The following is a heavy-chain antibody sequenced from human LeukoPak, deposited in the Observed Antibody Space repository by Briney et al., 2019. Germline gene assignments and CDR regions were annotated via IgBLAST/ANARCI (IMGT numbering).Heavy chain of an antibody. CDR1: GGSVSSSGYS. J-gene: IGHJ5*02. V-gene: IGHV4-61*08. Sequence: PSETLSLTCTVSGGSVSSSGYSWNWIRQPPGKTLEWIGYTYYSGRTNYNPSLKSRVTISLDTSKNQFSLRLTSVTAADTAVYYCALRRLTSAQIIEDNWFDPWGQGTLATVSS. D-gene: IGHD2/OR15-2a*01. CDR3: ALRRLTSAQIIEDNWFDP. CDR2: TYYSGRT.